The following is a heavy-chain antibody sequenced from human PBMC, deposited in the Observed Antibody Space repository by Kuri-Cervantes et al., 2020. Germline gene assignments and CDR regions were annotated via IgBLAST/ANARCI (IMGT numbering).Heavy chain of an antibody. CDR2: ISYTGST. Sequence: SETLSLTCTVSGGSISSYYWSWIRQPAGKGLEWIGYISYTGSTNYNPSLRSRVTISVDTSKNQFSLNLNSVTAADTAVYYCARVGGGYSYGPLDSWGQGTPVTVSS. V-gene: IGHV4-59*01. CDR1: GGSISSYY. D-gene: IGHD5-18*01. J-gene: IGHJ4*02. CDR3: ARVGGGYSYGPLDS.